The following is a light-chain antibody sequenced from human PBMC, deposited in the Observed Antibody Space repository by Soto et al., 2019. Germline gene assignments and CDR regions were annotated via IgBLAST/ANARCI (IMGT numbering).Light chain of an antibody. J-gene: IGKJ1*01. Sequence: IVFTQFAATLSLSPGTMSTLSCPASLSLSSYSTWYQHKPGQAPRLIFYDVSKRANGTPGRFSSSASGTSFPLTISSQEPDDLAIYCCQQRGVWPAFGQGTKVDIK. CDR1: LSLSSY. V-gene: IGKV3-11*01. CDR2: DVS. CDR3: QQRGVWPA.